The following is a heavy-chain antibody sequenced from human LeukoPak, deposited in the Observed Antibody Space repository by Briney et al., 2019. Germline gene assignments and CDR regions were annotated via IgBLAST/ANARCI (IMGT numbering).Heavy chain of an antibody. V-gene: IGHV4-39*01. CDR1: GGSITSSTYY. D-gene: IGHD3-3*01. J-gene: IGHJ5*02. CDR2: IHYSGTT. Sequence: SETLSLTCSVSGGSITSSTYYWGWIRQPPGKGLGGIGIIHYSGTTYYNPSLKSRVTISIDTSKNQFSLKLSSVTAADTAVYYCARGLVGYDFWGAYVSWFDPWGRGTLVTVSS. CDR3: ARGLVGYDFWGAYVSWFDP.